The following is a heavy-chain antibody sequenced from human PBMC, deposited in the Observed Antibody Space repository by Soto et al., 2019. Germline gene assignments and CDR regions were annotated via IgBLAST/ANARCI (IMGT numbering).Heavy chain of an antibody. CDR3: ARNIRRLGTHYYYGMDV. Sequence: QVQLVQSGAEVKKPGSSVKVSCKASGGTFSSYAISWVRQAPGQGLEWMGGIIPIFGTANYAQKFQGRVTITADKSTSTAYMELSSLRSEDTAVYYCARNIRRLGTHYYYGMDVWGQGTTVTVSS. V-gene: IGHV1-69*06. CDR1: GGTFSSYA. D-gene: IGHD3-16*01. CDR2: IIPIFGTA. J-gene: IGHJ6*02.